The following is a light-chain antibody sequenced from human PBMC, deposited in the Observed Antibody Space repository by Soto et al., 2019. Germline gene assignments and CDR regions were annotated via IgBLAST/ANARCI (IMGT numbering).Light chain of an antibody. V-gene: IGLV1-44*01. CDR3: ASWDDRRNGPV. Sequence: QSVLTQPPSAPVTPGQRVTVSCSGSSSNIGSDTVNWYQQFPGTAPKLLIYTNDQRPSGVPDRITGDTSGTAASLAISGLQSEDEADYYVASWDDRRNGPVLGGGTKLTV. CDR2: TND. J-gene: IGLJ2*01. CDR1: SSNIGSDT.